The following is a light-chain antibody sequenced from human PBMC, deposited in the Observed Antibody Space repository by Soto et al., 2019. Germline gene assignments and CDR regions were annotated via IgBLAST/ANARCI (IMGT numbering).Light chain of an antibody. CDR1: NSNIGAGYD. CDR3: QSYDSSLTGWL. J-gene: IGLJ2*01. V-gene: IGLV1-40*01. Sequence: QSVLTQPPSVSGAPGQRVTFSCTGSNSNIGAGYDVHWYQQLPGTAPKLLVYGNTNRPSGVPVRFSGSRSATSASLAITGLQAEDEADYYCQSYDSSLTGWLFGGGTKVTVL. CDR2: GNT.